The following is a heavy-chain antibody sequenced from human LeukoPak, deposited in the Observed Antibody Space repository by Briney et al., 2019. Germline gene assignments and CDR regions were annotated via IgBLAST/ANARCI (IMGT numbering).Heavy chain of an antibody. D-gene: IGHD2/OR15-2a*01. J-gene: IGHJ6*03. Sequence: SETLSLTCTVSGGSISSGSYYWSWIRQPAGKGLEWIGRIYTSGSTNYSPSLKSRVTISVDTSKNQFSLKLSSVTAADTAIYYCARVRFLYYMDVWGKGTTVTVSS. V-gene: IGHV4-61*02. CDR3: ARVRFLYYMDV. CDR1: GGSISSGSYY. CDR2: IYTSGST.